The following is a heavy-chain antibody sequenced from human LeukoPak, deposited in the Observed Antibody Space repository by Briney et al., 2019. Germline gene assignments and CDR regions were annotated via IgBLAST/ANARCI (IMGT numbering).Heavy chain of an antibody. CDR2: ISSSSSYI. V-gene: IGHV3-21*01. CDR1: GFTFSSYS. D-gene: IGHD1-26*01. CDR3: AREGWENPFDY. Sequence: SGGSLRLSCAASGFTFSSYSMNWVRQAPGKGLEWVSSISSSSSYIYYADSVKGRFTISRDNDKNSLYLQMNSLRAEDTAVYYCAREGWENPFDYWGQGTLVTVSS. J-gene: IGHJ4*02.